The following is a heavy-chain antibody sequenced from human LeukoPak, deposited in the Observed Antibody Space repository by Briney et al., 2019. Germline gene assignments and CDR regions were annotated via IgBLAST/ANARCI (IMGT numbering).Heavy chain of an antibody. CDR3: AREMKISRFDAFDI. V-gene: IGHV1-2*06. D-gene: IGHD2/OR15-2a*01. Sequence: ASVKVSCKTSGYTFNTYYLHWVRQAPGQGLEWMGRINPYSGDTTFAQRFQGRVTMTRDTSISTAYMELSRLRSDDTAVYYCAREMKISRFDAFDIWSQGTMVTVSS. J-gene: IGHJ3*02. CDR1: GYTFNTYY. CDR2: INPYSGDT.